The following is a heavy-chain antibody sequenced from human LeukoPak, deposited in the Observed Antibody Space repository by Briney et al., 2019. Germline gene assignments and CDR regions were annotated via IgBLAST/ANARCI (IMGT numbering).Heavy chain of an antibody. CDR3: ARVRVGYCSSTSCYYYYGMDV. J-gene: IGHJ6*02. CDR1: GYTFTGYY. Sequence: GASVKVSCKASGYTFTGYYRHWVRQAPGQGLEWMGWTNPNSGGTNYAQKFQGRVTMTRDTSISTAYMELSRLRSDDTAVYYCARVRVGYCSSTSCYYYYGMDVWGQGTTVTVSS. D-gene: IGHD2-2*01. V-gene: IGHV1-2*02. CDR2: TNPNSGGT.